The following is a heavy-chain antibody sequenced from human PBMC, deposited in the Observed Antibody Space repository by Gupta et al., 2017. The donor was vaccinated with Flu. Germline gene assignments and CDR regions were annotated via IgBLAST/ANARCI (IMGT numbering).Heavy chain of an antibody. CDR3: ARAAITIVPNWYSSSWVDY. D-gene: IGHD6-13*01. CDR1: GFTFSSYS. J-gene: IGHJ4*02. CDR2: ISSSSSYI. Sequence: EVQLVESGGGLVKPGGSLRLSCAASGFTFSSYSMNWVRQAPGKGLEWVSSISSSSSYIYYADSVKGRFTISRDNAKNSLYLQMNSLRAEDTAVYYCARAAITIVPNWYSSSWVDYWGQGTLVTVSS. V-gene: IGHV3-21*01.